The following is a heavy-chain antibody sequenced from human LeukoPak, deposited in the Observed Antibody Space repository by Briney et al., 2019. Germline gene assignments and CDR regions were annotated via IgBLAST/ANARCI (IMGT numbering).Heavy chain of an antibody. CDR2: ISAYNGNT. D-gene: IGHD3-10*01. V-gene: IGHV1-18*01. CDR3: ARDFGYGSGVYYFDY. CDR1: GYTFTSYG. J-gene: IGHJ4*02. Sequence: ASVKVSCKASGYTFTSYGISWVRQAPGQGLEWMGWISAYNGNTNYAQKLQGRVTMTTDTSTSTAYMELRSLRSDDPAVYYCARDFGYGSGVYYFDYWGQGTLVTVSS.